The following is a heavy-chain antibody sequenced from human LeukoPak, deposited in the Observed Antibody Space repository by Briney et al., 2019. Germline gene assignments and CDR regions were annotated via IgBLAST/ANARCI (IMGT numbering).Heavy chain of an antibody. V-gene: IGHV3-7*03. D-gene: IGHD3-10*01. CDR2: IKEDGSEI. Sequence: GGSLRLSCAASGFTFSSYWMNWVRQAPGKGLEWVANIKEDGSEIYYVDSVKGRFTISRDNAKNSLYLQMNSLRAEDTALYYCAKDEADYYYGSGSYYNDWGQGTLVTVSS. CDR1: GFTFSSYW. J-gene: IGHJ4*02. CDR3: AKDEADYYYGSGSYYND.